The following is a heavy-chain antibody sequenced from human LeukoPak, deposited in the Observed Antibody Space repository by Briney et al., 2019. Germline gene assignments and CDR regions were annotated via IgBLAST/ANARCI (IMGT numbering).Heavy chain of an antibody. J-gene: IGHJ3*02. V-gene: IGHV4-59*08. CDR1: GGSITGHY. Sequence: SETLSLTCAVSGGSITGHYWSWIRQTPGMRLEWIGYTSYSRTTIYNSYFKGRATMSIDTSKNQLYLNLTSEAATDPAVYYCAKLGHSDGWYLGAFDIWGERTTVIVSS. CDR2: TSYSRTT. CDR3: AKLGHSDGWYLGAFDI. D-gene: IGHD6-19*01.